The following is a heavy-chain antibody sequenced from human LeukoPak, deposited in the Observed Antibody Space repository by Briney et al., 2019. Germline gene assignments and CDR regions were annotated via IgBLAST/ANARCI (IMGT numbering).Heavy chain of an antibody. CDR3: GRDTSAWRYGMDV. Sequence: PGGSLRLSCEASGFTFSSHWLSWVRQAPGKGLECVAIIKQDGSEKDYVAFVTGRFTISRDNAKNSLYLQMNSLRDEDTAVYYCGRDTSAWRYGMDVWGQGTTVTVSS. CDR2: IKQDGSEK. V-gene: IGHV3-7*01. D-gene: IGHD6-19*01. CDR1: GFTFSSHW. J-gene: IGHJ6*02.